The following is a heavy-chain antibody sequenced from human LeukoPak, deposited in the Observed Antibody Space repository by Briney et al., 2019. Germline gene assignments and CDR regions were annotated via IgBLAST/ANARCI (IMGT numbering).Heavy chain of an antibody. J-gene: IGHJ4*02. CDR3: ARISPSEDDSSGYYQD. D-gene: IGHD3-22*01. CDR2: IYYSGST. CDR1: GGSISSSSYY. Sequence: SETLSLTCTVSGGSISSSSYYWGWIRQPPGKGLEWIGSIYYSGSTYYNPSLKSRVTISVDTSKNQFSLKLSSVTAADTAVYYCARISPSEDDSSGYYQDWGQGTLVTVSS. V-gene: IGHV4-39*01.